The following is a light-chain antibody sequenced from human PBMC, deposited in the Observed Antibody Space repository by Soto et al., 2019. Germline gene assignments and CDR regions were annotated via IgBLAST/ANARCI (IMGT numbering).Light chain of an antibody. V-gene: IGKV1-5*03. CDR3: QQSYSTPRT. Sequence: DSQMTQSPSTLSASVGDRVTITCRASQSIGSWLAWYQQKPGKAPNLLIYKASSLESGVPSRFSGSGSGTEFTVTISSLQPEDFATYYCQQSYSTPRTFGQGTKVDIK. J-gene: IGKJ1*01. CDR2: KAS. CDR1: QSIGSW.